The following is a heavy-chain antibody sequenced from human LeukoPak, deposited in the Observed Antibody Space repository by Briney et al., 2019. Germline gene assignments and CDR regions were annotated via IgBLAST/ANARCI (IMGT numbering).Heavy chain of an antibody. J-gene: IGHJ5*02. CDR1: GVSFSGYY. V-gene: IGHV4-34*01. CDR3: ARGYSSSWYLNWFDP. CDR2: INHSGST. D-gene: IGHD6-13*01. Sequence: PSETLSLTCAVYGVSFSGYYWSWIRQPPGKGLEWIGEINHSGSTNYNPSLKSRVTISVDTSKNQFSLKLSSVTAADTAVYYCARGYSSSWYLNWFDPWGQGTLVTVSS.